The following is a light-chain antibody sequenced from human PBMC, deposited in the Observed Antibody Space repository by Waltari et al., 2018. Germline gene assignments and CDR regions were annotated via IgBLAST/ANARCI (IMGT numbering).Light chain of an antibody. J-gene: IGKJ1*01. CDR2: GAS. Sequence: IVLTQSPGTLSLSLGERATLSCRASQSVSRALTWYQQKPGQAPRLLIYGASTRATGIPDRFSGSGSGTDFSLTISRLEPDDFAVYYCQHYLRSPVTFGQGTTVEI. CDR1: QSVSRA. CDR3: QHYLRSPVT. V-gene: IGKV3-20*01.